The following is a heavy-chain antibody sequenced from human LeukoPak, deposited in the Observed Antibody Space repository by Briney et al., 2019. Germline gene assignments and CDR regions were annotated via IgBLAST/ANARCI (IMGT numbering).Heavy chain of an antibody. D-gene: IGHD6-19*01. CDR2: ISGYNGKT. J-gene: IGHJ5*02. CDR3: ARAGAAVDNWFDP. Sequence: ASVKVSCKASGYTFNTYGITWVRQAPGQGLEWMGWISGYNGKTKYAQKLQDRVTMTTDTSTTTAYMELRSLRSDDTAVYYCARAGAAVDNWFDPWGQGTLVTVSS. CDR1: GYTFNTYG. V-gene: IGHV1-18*01.